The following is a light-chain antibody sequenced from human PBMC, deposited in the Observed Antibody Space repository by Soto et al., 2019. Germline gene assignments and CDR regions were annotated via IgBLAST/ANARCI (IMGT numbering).Light chain of an antibody. Sequence: IQLPQSLPSLSASVGYRVPIICRASQGISSFLAWYQQTPGKAPKPLIYDASTLQNGVPSRFSGSGSGTDFTLTISSLQPEDSATYYCQQYNSYSFGQGTKVDIK. J-gene: IGKJ1*01. CDR1: QGISSF. CDR3: QQYNSYS. CDR2: DAS. V-gene: IGKV1-9*01.